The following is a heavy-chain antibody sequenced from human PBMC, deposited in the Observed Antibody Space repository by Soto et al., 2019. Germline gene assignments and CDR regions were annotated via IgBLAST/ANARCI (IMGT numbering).Heavy chain of an antibody. J-gene: IGHJ4*02. D-gene: IGHD3-10*01. Sequence: PSETLSLTCTVSGGSISSYYWSWIRQPPGKGLEWIGYIYYSGSTNYNPSLKSRVTISVDTSKNQFSLKLSSVTAADTAVYYCARDIGSYAYGEGYWGQGIQVTVSS. CDR3: ARDIGSYAYGEGY. V-gene: IGHV4-59*12. CDR1: GGSISSYY. CDR2: IYYSGST.